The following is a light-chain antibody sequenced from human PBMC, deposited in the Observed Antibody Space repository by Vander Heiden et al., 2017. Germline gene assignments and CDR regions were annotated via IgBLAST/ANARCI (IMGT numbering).Light chain of an antibody. Sequence: DIQMTQSPSTLSASVGDRVAITCRASQSIDRWLAWYQQRPGKAPKLLIYKASILENGVPSRFSGSGSGTDFTLTISSLQPDDFATYYCQPYNTYSRTFGQGTRVDIK. CDR3: QPYNTYSRT. CDR1: QSIDRW. V-gene: IGKV1-5*03. CDR2: KAS. J-gene: IGKJ1*01.